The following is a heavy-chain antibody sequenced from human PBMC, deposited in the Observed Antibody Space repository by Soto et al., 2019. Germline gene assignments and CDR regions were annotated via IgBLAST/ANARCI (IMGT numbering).Heavy chain of an antibody. J-gene: IGHJ3*02. V-gene: IGHV3-23*01. D-gene: IGHD3-10*01. CDR2: ISGSGGST. Sequence: TGGSLRLSCAASGFTFSSYAMSWVRQAPGKGLEWVSAISGSGGSTYYADSVKGRFTISRDNSKNTLYPQMNSLRAEDTAVYYCAKAIHPFGESFAFDIWGQGTMVTVSS. CDR3: AKAIHPFGESFAFDI. CDR1: GFTFSSYA.